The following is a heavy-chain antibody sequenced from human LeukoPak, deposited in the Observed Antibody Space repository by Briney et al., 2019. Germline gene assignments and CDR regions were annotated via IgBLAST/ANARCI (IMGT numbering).Heavy chain of an antibody. CDR3: ARAVYCSSTSCYTGDYYYYGMDV. CDR1: GYTFTSYG. CDR2: ISAYNGNT. V-gene: IGHV1-18*01. D-gene: IGHD2-2*02. J-gene: IGHJ6*02. Sequence: GASVKVSCKASGYTFTSYGISWVRQAPGQGLEWMGWISAYNGNTNYAQKLQGRVTMTTDTSTSTAYMELRSLRSDDTAVYYCARAVYCSSTSCYTGDYYYYGMDVWGQGTTVTVSS.